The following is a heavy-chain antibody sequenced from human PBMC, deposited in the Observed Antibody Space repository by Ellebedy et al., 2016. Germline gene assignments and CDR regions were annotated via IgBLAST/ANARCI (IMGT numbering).Heavy chain of an antibody. CDR1: GFTFSSYA. Sequence: GESLKISXAASGFTFSSYAMHWVRQAPGKGLEWVSAISGSGGSTYYADSVKGRFTISRDNSKNTLYLQMNSLRAEDTAVYYCAKTKETTGDYWGQGTLVTVSS. J-gene: IGHJ4*02. D-gene: IGHD4-11*01. CDR3: AKTKETTGDY. V-gene: IGHV3-23*01. CDR2: ISGSGGST.